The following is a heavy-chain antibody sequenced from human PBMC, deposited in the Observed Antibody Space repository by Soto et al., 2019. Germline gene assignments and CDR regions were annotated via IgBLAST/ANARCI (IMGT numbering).Heavy chain of an antibody. V-gene: IGHV4-30-2*06. Sequence: SETLSLTCTVSGASISYGGFSWSWIRPSPGKGLEGIGYISHLENTYFHPSFKSRLTMSIDRSRNQFSLNLSSVTAADRAVYYCVRGGGYDPFDYWGQGXLVTVSS. D-gene: IGHD5-12*01. J-gene: IGHJ4*02. CDR2: ISHLENT. CDR1: GASISYGGFS. CDR3: VRGGGYDPFDY.